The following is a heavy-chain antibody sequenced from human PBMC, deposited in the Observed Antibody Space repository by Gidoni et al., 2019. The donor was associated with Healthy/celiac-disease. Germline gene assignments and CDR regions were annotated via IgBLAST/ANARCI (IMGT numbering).Heavy chain of an antibody. J-gene: IGHJ6*02. Sequence: CKASGGTFSSYAISWVRQAPGQGLEWMGGIIPIFGTANYAQKFQGRVTITADESTSTAYMELSSLRSEDTAVYYCARGQKYSYGYRPYYYYGMDVWGQGTTVTVSS. CDR1: GGTFSSYA. D-gene: IGHD5-18*01. V-gene: IGHV1-69*01. CDR2: IIPIFGTA. CDR3: ARGQKYSYGYRPYYYYGMDV.